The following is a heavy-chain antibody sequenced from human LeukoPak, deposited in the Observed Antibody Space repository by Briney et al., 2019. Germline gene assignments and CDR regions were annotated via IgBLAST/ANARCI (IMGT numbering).Heavy chain of an antibody. J-gene: IGHJ6*02. CDR3: AKDNTTSVTYYYYGMDV. D-gene: IGHD2/OR15-2a*01. V-gene: IGHV3-30*02. Sequence: GGSLRLSCAASGFTFSSYGMHWVRQAPGKGLEWVAFIRHDGSNKYYADSVKGRFTISRDNSKNTLYLQMNSPRAEDTAVYYCAKDNTTSVTYYYYGMDVWGQGTTVTVSS. CDR1: GFTFSSYG. CDR2: IRHDGSNK.